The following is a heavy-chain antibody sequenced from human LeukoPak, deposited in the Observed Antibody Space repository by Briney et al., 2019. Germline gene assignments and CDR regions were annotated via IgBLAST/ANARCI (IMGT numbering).Heavy chain of an antibody. CDR2: ISYDGSNK. CDR3: ARRGGGYPKYNWFDP. Sequence: GGSLRLSCAASGFTFSSYAMHWVRQAPGKGLEWVAVISYDGSNKYYADSVKGRFTISRDNSKNTLYLQMNSLRAEDTAVYYCARRGGGYPKYNWFDPWGQGTLVTVSS. CDR1: GFTFSSYA. J-gene: IGHJ5*02. D-gene: IGHD2-2*01. V-gene: IGHV3-30-3*01.